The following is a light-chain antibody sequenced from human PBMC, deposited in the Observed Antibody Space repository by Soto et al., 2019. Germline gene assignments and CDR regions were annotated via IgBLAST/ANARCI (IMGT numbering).Light chain of an antibody. CDR1: LFVASSY. CDR3: LQYHNLWA. Sequence: EIVLPQSPGTLSLSPGESATLPCRASLFVASSYVGWYQQKSGQAPRLLIYGASSRATGIPDRFSGSGSGTEFTLTISSLQSEDFTVYSCLQYHNLWAFGQGTKV. CDR2: GAS. J-gene: IGKJ1*01. V-gene: IGKV3-20*01.